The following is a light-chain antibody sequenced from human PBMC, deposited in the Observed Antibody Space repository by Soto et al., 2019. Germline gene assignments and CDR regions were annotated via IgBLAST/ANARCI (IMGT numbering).Light chain of an antibody. CDR2: EVT. CDR3: CSYTVGDTVV. V-gene: IGLV2-8*01. CDR1: TTDVGGYDL. J-gene: IGLJ2*01. Sequence: QSALTQPPSASGSPGQSVTISCTGTTTDVGGYDLVSWYQQHPGKAPKVIIYEVTKRPSGVPDRFFGSKSGSTASLTVSGVQAEDEAVYYCCSYTVGDTVVFGGGTKVTVL.